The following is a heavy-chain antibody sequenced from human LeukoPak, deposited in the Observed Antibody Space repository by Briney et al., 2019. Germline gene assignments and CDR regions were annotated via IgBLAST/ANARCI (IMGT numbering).Heavy chain of an antibody. D-gene: IGHD1-7*01. Sequence: PSETLSLTRTVSGVSISSYYWSWIRQPPGKGLEWIGYIYYSGSTNYNPSLKSRVTISVDTSKNQFSLKLSSVTAADTAVYYCARDNWNYGSSMDVWGQGTTVTVSS. J-gene: IGHJ6*02. V-gene: IGHV4-59*01. CDR3: ARDNWNYGSSMDV. CDR1: GVSISSYY. CDR2: IYYSGST.